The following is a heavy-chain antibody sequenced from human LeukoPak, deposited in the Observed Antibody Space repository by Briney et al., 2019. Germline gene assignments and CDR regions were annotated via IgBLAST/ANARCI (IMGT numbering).Heavy chain of an antibody. J-gene: IGHJ4*02. D-gene: IGHD6-6*01. CDR2: ITGSSSYI. CDR1: GFTFSSYA. CDR3: ASGFSSSPYFDY. Sequence: GGSLRLSCTASGFTFSSYAMNWVRQAPGKGLEWVSFITGSSSYIYYTDSVKGRFTISRDNAKNSLFLQTNSLRDEDTAVYYCASGFSSSPYFDYWGQGTLVTVSS. V-gene: IGHV3-21*01.